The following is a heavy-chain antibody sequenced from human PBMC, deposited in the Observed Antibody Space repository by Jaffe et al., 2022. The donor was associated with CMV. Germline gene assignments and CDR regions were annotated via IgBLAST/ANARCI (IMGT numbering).Heavy chain of an antibody. CDR1: GDSISSRHYY. V-gene: IGHV4-39*01. D-gene: IGHD3-22*01. CDR2: LYFGGNT. J-gene: IGHJ2*01. Sequence: QLQLQESGPGLVKPSETLSLTCTVSGDSISSRHYYWGWIRQPPGKGLEWIGSLYFGGNTYHNPSLKSRLTMSVDTSKNQFSLKLNSVTAADTAVYYCARRASVTMIFNYWFFDLWGRGTLVTVSS. CDR3: ARRASVTMIFNYWFFDL.